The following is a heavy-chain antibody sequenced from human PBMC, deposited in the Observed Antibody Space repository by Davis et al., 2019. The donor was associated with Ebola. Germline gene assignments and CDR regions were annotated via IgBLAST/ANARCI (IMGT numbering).Heavy chain of an antibody. CDR2: ISGIGVTT. V-gene: IGHV3-23*01. J-gene: IGHJ4*02. D-gene: IGHD5-24*01. CDR3: VLGNGYHRV. Sequence: GGSLRLSCAASGITFSSYAMSWVRQAPGKGLEWVSVISGIGVTTNYADSVQGRFTISRDNSKATMYLQMNSLRAEDTAVYYCVLGNGYHRVWGQGTLVIVSS. CDR1: GITFSSYA.